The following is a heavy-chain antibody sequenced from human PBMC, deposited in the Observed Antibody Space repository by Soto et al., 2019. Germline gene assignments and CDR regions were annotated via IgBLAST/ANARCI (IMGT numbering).Heavy chain of an antibody. CDR3: ARVSVTNWFDP. Sequence: PSETLSLTCAVSGYSISSGYYWGWIRQPPGKGLEWIGSFYHSGSTYYNPSLKSRVTISVDTSKNQFSLKLSSVTAADTAVYYCARVSVTNWFDPWGQGTLVTSPQ. V-gene: IGHV4-38-2*01. D-gene: IGHD4-4*01. J-gene: IGHJ5*02. CDR2: FYHSGST. CDR1: GYSISSGYY.